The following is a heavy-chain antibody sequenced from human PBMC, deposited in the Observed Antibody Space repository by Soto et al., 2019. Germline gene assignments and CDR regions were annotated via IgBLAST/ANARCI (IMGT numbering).Heavy chain of an antibody. CDR2: INAGNGNT. V-gene: IGHV1-3*01. CDR1: GYTFTSYA. D-gene: IGHD5-12*01. Sequence: ASVKVSCKASGYTFTSYAMHWVRQAPGQRLEWMGWINAGNGNTKYSQKFQGRVTITRDTSASTAYMELSSLRSEDTAVYYCARVVGYSGYDNGWFDPGGQGTLVTV. J-gene: IGHJ5*02. CDR3: ARVVGYSGYDNGWFDP.